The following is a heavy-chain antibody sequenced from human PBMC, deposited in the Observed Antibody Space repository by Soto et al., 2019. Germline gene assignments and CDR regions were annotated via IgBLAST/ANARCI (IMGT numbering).Heavy chain of an antibody. CDR3: ATCDYGDHYAMDV. CDR1: GFTFTRYW. CDR2: IDPSDSYA. D-gene: IGHD4-17*01. J-gene: IGHJ6*02. Sequence: EVQLVQSGAEVKKPGESLTISCHGFGFTFTRYWINWVRQMPGKGLEWMGRIDPSDSYATYSPSFQGHVTISADKSISTAYLQWNSLEAADTAMYYCATCDYGDHYAMDVWGQGTTVTVSS. V-gene: IGHV5-10-1*03.